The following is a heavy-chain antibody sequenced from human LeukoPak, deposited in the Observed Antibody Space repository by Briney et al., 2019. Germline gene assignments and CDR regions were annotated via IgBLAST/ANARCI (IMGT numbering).Heavy chain of an antibody. J-gene: IGHJ4*02. V-gene: IGHV1-18*01. CDR2: ISAYNGNT. D-gene: IGHD3-22*01. Sequence: ASVKVSCKASGYTFTSYGISWVRQAPGQGLEWMGWISAYNGNTNYAQKLQGRVTMTRDTSTSTVYMELSSLRSEDTAVYYCARESVTMIVVVTEPYYFDYWGQGTLVTVSS. CDR3: ARESVTMIVVVTEPYYFDY. CDR1: GYTFTSYG.